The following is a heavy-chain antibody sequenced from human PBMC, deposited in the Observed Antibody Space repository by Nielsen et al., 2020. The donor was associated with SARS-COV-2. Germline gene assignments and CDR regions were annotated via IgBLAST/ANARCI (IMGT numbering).Heavy chain of an antibody. Sequence: GESLKISCAASGFTFSSYGMHWVRQAPGKGLEWVAVISYDGSNKYYADSVKGRFTISRDNSKNTLYLQMNSLRAEDTAVYYCAKDSWAKIAAAAYGMDVWGQGTTVTVSS. CDR2: ISYDGSNK. CDR1: GFTFSSYG. V-gene: IGHV3-30*18. J-gene: IGHJ6*02. D-gene: IGHD6-13*01. CDR3: AKDSWAKIAAAAYGMDV.